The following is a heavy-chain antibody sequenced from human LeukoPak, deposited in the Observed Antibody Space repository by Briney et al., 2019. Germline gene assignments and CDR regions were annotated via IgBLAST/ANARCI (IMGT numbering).Heavy chain of an antibody. CDR1: GGSISNW. Sequence: SGTLSLTCAVSGGSISNWWSWVRQPPGKGLECQSGRTNYNPSLKSRAFISVDNSKNQFSLNLRSVTAADTAVYYYARHMEMTDTWGIPDWGQGPLVLVSS. D-gene: IGHD3-16*01. J-gene: IGHJ1*01. CDR2: QSGRT. V-gene: IGHV4-4*02. CDR3: ARHMEMTDTWGIPD.